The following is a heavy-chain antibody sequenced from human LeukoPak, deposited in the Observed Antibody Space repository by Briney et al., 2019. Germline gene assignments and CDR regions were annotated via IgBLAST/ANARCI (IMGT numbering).Heavy chain of an antibody. D-gene: IGHD5-12*01. CDR3: ARERGYSGYDHFDY. Sequence: PSETLSLTCTVSGGSISSYYWGWIRQPPGKGLEWIGYIYYSGSTNYNPSLKSRVTMSVDTSKNQFSLKLSSVTAADTAVYYCARERGYSGYDHFDYWGQGTLVTVSS. J-gene: IGHJ4*02. CDR2: IYYSGST. CDR1: GGSISSYY. V-gene: IGHV4-59*12.